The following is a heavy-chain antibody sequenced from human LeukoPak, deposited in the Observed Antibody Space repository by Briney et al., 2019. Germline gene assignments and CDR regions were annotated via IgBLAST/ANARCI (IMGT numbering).Heavy chain of an antibody. CDR1: GYTFTGYH. CDR2: INPNSGGT. J-gene: IGHJ6*02. V-gene: IGHV1-2*02. CDR3: ARALSLSYGMDV. D-gene: IGHD3-16*01. Sequence: ASVKVSCKASGYTFTGYHMHWVRQAPGQGLEWMGWINPNSGGTNYAQKFQGRVTMTRDTSISTAYMELSRLRSDDTAVYYCARALSLSYGMDVWGQGTTVTVSS.